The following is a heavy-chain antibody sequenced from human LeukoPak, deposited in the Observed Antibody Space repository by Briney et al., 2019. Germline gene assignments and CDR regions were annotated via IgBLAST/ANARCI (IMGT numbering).Heavy chain of an antibody. V-gene: IGHV4-34*01. CDR3: AREAQYCSGGSCYGGYFQH. J-gene: IGHJ1*01. CDR1: GGSFNGYY. CDR2: INHSEAP. Sequence: SETLSLTCAVYGGSFNGYYWSWIRQSPGKALEWIGEINHSEAPDYNPSFKSRVTISVDTSKNQFSLKLSSVTAADTAVYYCAREAQYCSGGSCYGGYFQHWGQGTLVTVSS. D-gene: IGHD2-15*01.